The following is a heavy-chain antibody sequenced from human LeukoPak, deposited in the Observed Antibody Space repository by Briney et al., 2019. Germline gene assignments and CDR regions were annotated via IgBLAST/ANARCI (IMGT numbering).Heavy chain of an antibody. J-gene: IGHJ4*02. CDR2: IYPNNGAT. Sequence: ASVKVSCKASGYTFSGTGWYLYWLRQAPGQGLECMGWIYPNNGATAYAQKFQGRVAMTRDTSITTAYMELSRPRPADTAVYYCARDGPAQMVDFDYWGQGTLVTVSS. CDR3: ARDGPAQMVDFDY. CDR1: GYTFSGTGWY. V-gene: IGHV1-2*02. D-gene: IGHD3-10*01.